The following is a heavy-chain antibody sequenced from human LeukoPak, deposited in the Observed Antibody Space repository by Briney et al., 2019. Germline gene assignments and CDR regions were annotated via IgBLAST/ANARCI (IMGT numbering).Heavy chain of an antibody. CDR2: INPNSGGT. CDR3: ARHRGIAVADVAFDI. CDR1: GYTFTGYY. V-gene: IGHV1-2*02. J-gene: IGHJ3*02. D-gene: IGHD6-19*01. Sequence: ASVKVSCKASGYTFTGYYMHWVRQAPGQGLEWMGWINPNSGGTNYAQKFQGRVTMTRDTSISTAYMELSRLRSDDTAVYYCARHRGIAVADVAFDIWGQGTMVTVSS.